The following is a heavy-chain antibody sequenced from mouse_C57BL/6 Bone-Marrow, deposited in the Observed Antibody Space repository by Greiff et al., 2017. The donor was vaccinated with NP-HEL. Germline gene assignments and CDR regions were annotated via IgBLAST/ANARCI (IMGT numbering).Heavy chain of an antibody. D-gene: IGHD1-1*01. V-gene: IGHV1-81*01. CDR2: IYPRSGNT. J-gene: IGHJ3*01. Sequence: VQVVESGAELARPGASVKLSCKASGYTFTSYGISWVKQRTGQGLEWIGEIYPRSGNTYYNEKFKGKATLTADKSSSTAYMELRSLTSEDSAVYFCARELDYYGSSSFAYWGQGTLVTVSA. CDR1: GYTFTSYG. CDR3: ARELDYYGSSSFAY.